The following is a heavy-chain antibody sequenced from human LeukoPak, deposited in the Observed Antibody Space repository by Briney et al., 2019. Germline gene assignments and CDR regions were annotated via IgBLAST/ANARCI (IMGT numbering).Heavy chain of an antibody. D-gene: IGHD3-22*01. CDR2: IYHSGST. CDR1: GFTFSSYS. V-gene: IGHV4-38-2*01. J-gene: IGHJ3*02. CDR3: ARLSPDYYDSSVGAFDI. Sequence: GSLRLSCAASGFTFSSYSMNWVRQPPGKGLEWIGSIYHSGSTYYNPSLKSRVTISVDTSKNQFSLKLSSVTAADTAVYYCARLSPDYYDSSVGAFDIWGQGTMVTVSS.